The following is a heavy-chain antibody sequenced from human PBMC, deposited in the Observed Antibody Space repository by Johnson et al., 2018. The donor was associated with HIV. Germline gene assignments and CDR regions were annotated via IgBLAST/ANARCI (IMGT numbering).Heavy chain of an antibody. Sequence: VQLVESGGVVVQPGGSLRLSCAVSGFTFTNAWMSWVRQAPATGLAWVGHINSNTDSGTRDYAAPVNARAPISRDNSKNTLYLQMNSLRAEDTAVYYCARDPAPIVGATYAFDIWGQGTMVTVSS. D-gene: IGHD1-26*01. V-gene: IGHV3-15*01. CDR1: GFTFTNAW. CDR2: INSNTDSGTR. CDR3: ARDPAPIVGATYAFDI. J-gene: IGHJ3*02.